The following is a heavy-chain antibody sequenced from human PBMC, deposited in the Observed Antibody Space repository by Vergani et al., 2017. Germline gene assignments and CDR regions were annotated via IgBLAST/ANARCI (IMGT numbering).Heavy chain of an antibody. CDR1: GFTFSNAW. Sequence: EVELVESGGGLEKPGGSLRLSCAASGFTFSNAWMSWVRQAPGKGLEWVGRSKSKTDGGTTDYAAPVKGRFTISRDDSKNTLYLQMNSLKTDDTAVYYCTTEIASGKDYWGQGTLVTVSS. V-gene: IGHV3-15*01. D-gene: IGHD3-3*02. CDR2: SKSKTDGGTT. J-gene: IGHJ4*02. CDR3: TTEIASGKDY.